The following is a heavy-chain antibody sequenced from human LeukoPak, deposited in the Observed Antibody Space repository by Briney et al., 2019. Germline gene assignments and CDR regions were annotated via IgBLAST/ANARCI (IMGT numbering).Heavy chain of an antibody. J-gene: IGHJ6*03. Sequence: PGGPLRLSCAASGFTFSSYSMNWVRQAPGEGLEGVSSISSSSSYIYYADSVEGRFTISRDNAKNSMYLQKNSLRAEDTAVYYCARDTVVVTAGYYYYMDVWGKGTTVTVSS. CDR1: GFTFSSYS. CDR2: ISSSSSYI. D-gene: IGHD2-21*02. V-gene: IGHV3-21*01. CDR3: ARDTVVVTAGYYYYMDV.